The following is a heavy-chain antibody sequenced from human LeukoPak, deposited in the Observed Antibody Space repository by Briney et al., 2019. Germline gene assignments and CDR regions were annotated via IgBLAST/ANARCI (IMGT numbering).Heavy chain of an antibody. Sequence: TGGSLRLSCAASGFTFSSYGIHWVRQAPGKGLEWVAIISYDGSNKYYADSVKGRFTISRDNTKNLLYLEMNSLRAEDTAMYFCVRDVGAVRGEVYFDYWGQGTLVTVSS. CDR3: VRDVGAVRGEVYFDY. CDR2: ISYDGSNK. V-gene: IGHV3-30*03. CDR1: GFTFSSYG. D-gene: IGHD3-10*01. J-gene: IGHJ4*02.